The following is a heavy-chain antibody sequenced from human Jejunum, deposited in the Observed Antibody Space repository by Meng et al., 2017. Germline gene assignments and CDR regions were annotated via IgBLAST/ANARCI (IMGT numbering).Heavy chain of an antibody. CDR3: ASRIAVAGEAFDI. CDR1: GGSISSYY. V-gene: IGHV4-59*01. D-gene: IGHD6-19*01. CDR2: IYYNGNT. J-gene: IGHJ3*02. Sequence: SETLSLTCTVSGGSISSYYWSWIRQPPGKGLEWIGYIYYNGNTNYNPSLRSRITISMDTSKNQFSLKLSSVTAADTAVYYCASRIAVAGEAFDIWGQGTKVTGSS.